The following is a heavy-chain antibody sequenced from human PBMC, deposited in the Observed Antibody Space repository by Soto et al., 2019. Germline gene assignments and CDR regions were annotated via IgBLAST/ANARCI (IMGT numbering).Heavy chain of an antibody. Sequence: ASVKVSCKASGYTFTHVNMHWVRQAPGQGLEWMGWISTGSGDAKYSKKFQGRITIVRDTSATTTYIELTGLTYEDTAVYYCARDGGSTVSGVTKYVFDYWGQGTLVTVSS. D-gene: IGHD2-2*01. CDR3: ARDGGSTVSGVTKYVFDY. CDR2: ISTGSGDA. J-gene: IGHJ4*02. V-gene: IGHV1-3*04. CDR1: GYTFTHVN.